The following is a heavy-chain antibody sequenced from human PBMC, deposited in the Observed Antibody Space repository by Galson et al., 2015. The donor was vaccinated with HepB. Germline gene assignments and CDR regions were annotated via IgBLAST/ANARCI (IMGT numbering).Heavy chain of an antibody. Sequence: VKVSCKASGYTFTSYGISWVRQAPGQGLEWMGWISGYNGNTNYAQKFQGRVTMTTDASTSTAYMELASLRSDDTAMYYCARDYPYSDYVWGSYRFDYWGQGTLVTVSS. J-gene: IGHJ4*02. V-gene: IGHV1-18*01. CDR2: ISGYNGNT. CDR1: GYTFTSYG. D-gene: IGHD3-16*02. CDR3: ARDYPYSDYVWGSYRFDY.